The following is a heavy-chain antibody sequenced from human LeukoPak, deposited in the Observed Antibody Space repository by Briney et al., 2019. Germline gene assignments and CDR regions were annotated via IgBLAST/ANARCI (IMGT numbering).Heavy chain of an antibody. Sequence: ASVKVSCKASGYTFTGYYMHWVRQAPGQGLEWMGWINPNSGGTNYAQKFQGRVTMTRDTSISTAYMELSRLRSDDTAVYYCARAPPPDVLVVYEGRFDPWGQGTLVTVSS. CDR2: INPNSGGT. V-gene: IGHV1-2*02. J-gene: IGHJ5*02. CDR3: ARAPPPDVLVVYEGRFDP. CDR1: GYTFTGYY. D-gene: IGHD2-8*01.